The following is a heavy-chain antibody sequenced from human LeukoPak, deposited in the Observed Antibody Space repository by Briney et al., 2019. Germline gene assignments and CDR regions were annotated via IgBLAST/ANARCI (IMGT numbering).Heavy chain of an antibody. CDR1: GITASSYA. J-gene: IGHJ6*02. V-gene: IGHV3-23*01. Sequence: EGSLRLSCAASGITASSYAMTWVRQAPGKGLEWVSGISASGGSTDYADSVKGRFTISRDNAKNTLYLQMNSLRAEDTAVYYCARWASSTWYYGMDVWGQGTTVTVSS. CDR2: ISASGGST. D-gene: IGHD6-13*01. CDR3: ARWASSTWYYGMDV.